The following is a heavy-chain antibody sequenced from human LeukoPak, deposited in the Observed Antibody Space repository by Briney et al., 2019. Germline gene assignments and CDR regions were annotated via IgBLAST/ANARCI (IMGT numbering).Heavy chain of an antibody. Sequence: PGGSLRLSCAASGIGVSNDYMSWVRQAPGKGLEWVSAIYADGYTRDAASVKGRFSISRHNSKNTVYLQMDNLRPEDTAVYYCARDRRGEKDFDVWGPGTMVTVSS. V-gene: IGHV3-53*04. CDR2: IYADGYT. CDR1: GIGVSNDY. CDR3: ARDRRGEKDFDV. J-gene: IGHJ3*01.